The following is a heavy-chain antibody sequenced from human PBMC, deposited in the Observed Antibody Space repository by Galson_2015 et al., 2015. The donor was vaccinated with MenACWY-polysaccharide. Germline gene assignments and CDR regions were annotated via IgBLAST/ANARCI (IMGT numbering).Heavy chain of an antibody. D-gene: IGHD2/OR15-2a*01. J-gene: IGHJ3*02. Sequence: SVKVSCKASGYTFGSYAMNWVRQAPGQGLEWMGWFNTNTGNPTSATGFTGEFVLSLDSSVSAAYLQISSLKAEDTAVYYCARGSEYFDSFDGFDIWGQGTMVTVSS. CDR2: FNTNTGNP. CDR1: GYTFGSYA. V-gene: IGHV7-4-1*02. CDR3: ARGSEYFDSFDGFDI.